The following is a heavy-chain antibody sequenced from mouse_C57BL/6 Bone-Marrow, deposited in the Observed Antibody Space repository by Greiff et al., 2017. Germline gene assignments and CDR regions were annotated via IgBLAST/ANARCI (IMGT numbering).Heavy chain of an antibody. Sequence: QVQLQQPGAELVMPGASVKLSCKASGYTFTSYWMHWVKQRPGQGLEWIGEIDPSDSYTNYNQKFKGKFTLTVDKSSSTAYMQLSSLTSEDSAVYYGARPIYDGYAWYFDVWGTGTTVTVSS. J-gene: IGHJ1*03. V-gene: IGHV1-69*01. CDR3: ARPIYDGYAWYFDV. CDR1: GYTFTSYW. CDR2: IDPSDSYT. D-gene: IGHD2-3*01.